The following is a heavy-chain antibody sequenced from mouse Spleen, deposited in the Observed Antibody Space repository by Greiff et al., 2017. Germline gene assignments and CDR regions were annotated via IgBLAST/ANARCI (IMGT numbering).Heavy chain of an antibody. J-gene: IGHJ3*01. CDR3: ARQLDDGYTFAY. Sequence: EVQLVESGGGLVKPGGSLKLSCAASGFTFSSYAMSWVRQTPEKRLEWVATISSGGSYTYYPDSVKGRFTISRDNAKNTLYLQMSSLRSEDTAMYYCARQLDDGYTFAYWGQGTLVTVSA. CDR1: GFTFSSYA. D-gene: IGHD2-3*01. CDR2: ISSGGSYT. V-gene: IGHV5-9-3*01.